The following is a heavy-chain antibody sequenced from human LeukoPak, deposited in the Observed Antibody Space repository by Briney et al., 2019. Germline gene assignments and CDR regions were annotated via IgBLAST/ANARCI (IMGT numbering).Heavy chain of an antibody. Sequence: GGSLRLSCAASGFTFSSYSMNWVRQAPGKGLEWVSSISSSSRYIYYADSVKGRFTISRDNAKNSLYLQMNSLRAEDTAVYYCARDHVVSSGYDYWGQGTLVTVSS. CDR3: ARDHVVSSGYDY. V-gene: IGHV3-21*01. D-gene: IGHD6-19*01. J-gene: IGHJ4*02. CDR2: ISSSSRYI. CDR1: GFTFSSYS.